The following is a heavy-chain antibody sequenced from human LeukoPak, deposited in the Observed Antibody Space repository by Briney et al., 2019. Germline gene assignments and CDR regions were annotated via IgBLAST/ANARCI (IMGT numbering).Heavy chain of an antibody. J-gene: IGHJ6*03. V-gene: IGHV1-2*02. CDR2: INPNSGGT. CDR1: GYTFTGYY. CDR3: ARPDAPTIFGVVSYYYMDV. D-gene: IGHD3-3*01. Sequence: ASVKVSCKASGYTFTGYYMHWVRLAPGQGLEWMGWINPNSGGTNYAQKFQGRVTMTRDTSISTAYMELSRLRSDDTAVYYCARPDAPTIFGVVSYYYMDVWGKGTTVTVSS.